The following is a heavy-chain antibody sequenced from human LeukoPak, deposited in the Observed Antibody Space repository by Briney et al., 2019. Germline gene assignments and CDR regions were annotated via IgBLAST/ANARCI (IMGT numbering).Heavy chain of an antibody. J-gene: IGHJ4*02. D-gene: IGHD5-18*01. V-gene: IGHV4-34*01. CDR3: ARGWIQLWSDYYFDY. CDR2: INHSGST. CDR1: GGSINSYY. Sequence: SETLSLTCSVSGGSINSYYWSWIRQPPGKGLEWIGEINHSGSTNYNPSLKSRVTISVDTSKNQFSLKLSSVTAADTAVYYCARGWIQLWSDYYFDYWGQGTLVTVSS.